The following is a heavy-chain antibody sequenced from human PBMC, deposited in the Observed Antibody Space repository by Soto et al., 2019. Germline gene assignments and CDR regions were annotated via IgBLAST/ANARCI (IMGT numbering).Heavy chain of an antibody. CDR3: ARGWSSDNSLDV. CDR1: GFTFSSYG. D-gene: IGHD3-22*01. CDR2: IWYDGSNK. V-gene: IGHV3-33*01. Sequence: GGSLRLSCAASGFTFSSYGMHWVRQAPGKGLEWVAVIWYDGSNKYYADSVKGRFTISRDNSKNTLYLQMNSLRAEDTAVYYCARGWSSDNSLDVWGQGTTVTVSS. J-gene: IGHJ6*02.